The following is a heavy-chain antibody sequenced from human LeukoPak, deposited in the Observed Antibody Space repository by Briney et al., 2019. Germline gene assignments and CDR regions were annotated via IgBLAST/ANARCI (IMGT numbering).Heavy chain of an antibody. J-gene: IGHJ6*02. Sequence: GGSLRLSCAASGFTFSSYWMHWVRQAPGKGLLWLSLINSDGTTTYYPDSVNGRFTISRDNDKNTLYLQVNSLRAEDTAVYYCARGNYYGMDVWGQGTTVTVSS. CDR1: GFTFSSYW. CDR3: ARGNYYGMDV. CDR2: INSDGTTT. V-gene: IGHV3-74*01.